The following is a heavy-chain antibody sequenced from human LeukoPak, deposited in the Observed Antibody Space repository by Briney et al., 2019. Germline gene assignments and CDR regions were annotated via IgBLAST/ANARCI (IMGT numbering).Heavy chain of an antibody. J-gene: IGHJ4*02. CDR3: AKDKSEGYSYGTHGSSGYSSY. CDR2: ISGDGGST. D-gene: IGHD3-22*01. V-gene: IGHV3-43*02. Sequence: GGSLRLSCAASGFTFDDYAMHWVRQAPGKGLEWVSLISGDGGSTYYADSVKGRFTISRDNSKNSLYLQMNSLRTEDTALYYCAKDKSEGYSYGTHGSSGYSSYWGQGTLVTVSS. CDR1: GFTFDDYA.